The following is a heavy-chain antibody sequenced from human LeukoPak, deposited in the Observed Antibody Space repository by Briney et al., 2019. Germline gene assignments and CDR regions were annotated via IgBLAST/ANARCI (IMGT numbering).Heavy chain of an antibody. Sequence: GGSLRLSCAASGLTFSTYAMNWVRQAPGKGLEWVSAITGSGDYTYYADSVKGRFTISRDNSQNTLYLQMNSLRAEDTAVYYCARDLVTEYSSSWYDGGPDYWGQGTLVTVSS. D-gene: IGHD6-13*01. CDR1: GLTFSTYA. CDR3: ARDLVTEYSSSWYDGGPDY. CDR2: ITGSGDYT. J-gene: IGHJ4*02. V-gene: IGHV3-23*01.